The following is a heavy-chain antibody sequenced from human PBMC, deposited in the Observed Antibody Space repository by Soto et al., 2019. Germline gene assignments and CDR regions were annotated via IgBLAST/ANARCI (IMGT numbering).Heavy chain of an antibody. J-gene: IGHJ6*04. Sequence: SETLSLTCTVSGGSISSGGYYWSWIRQHPGKGLEWIGYIYYSGSTYYNPSLKSRVTISVDTSKNQFSLKLSSVTAADTAVYYCARYGRGYSGYPRLDYYYGMDVWGKGTTVTVPS. CDR3: ARYGRGYSGYPRLDYYYGMDV. CDR2: IYYSGST. V-gene: IGHV4-31*03. D-gene: IGHD5-12*01. CDR1: GGSISSGGYY.